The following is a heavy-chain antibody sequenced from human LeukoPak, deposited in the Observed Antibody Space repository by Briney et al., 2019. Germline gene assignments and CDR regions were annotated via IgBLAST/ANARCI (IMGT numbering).Heavy chain of an antibody. CDR2: INPSGGST. V-gene: IGHV1-46*01. D-gene: IGHD3-10*01. CDR3: ARDFAYGSGSTHFDY. J-gene: IGHJ4*02. Sequence: ASVKVSCKASGYTFTSYYMHWVRQAPGQGLEWMGIINPSGGSTNYAQKFQGRVTMTRDTSTSTVYMELSSLRSEDMAVYYCARDFAYGSGSTHFDYWGQGTLVTVSS. CDR1: GYTFTSYY.